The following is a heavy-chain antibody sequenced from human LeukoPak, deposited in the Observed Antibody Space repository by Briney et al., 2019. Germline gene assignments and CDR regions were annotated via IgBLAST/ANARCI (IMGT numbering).Heavy chain of an antibody. J-gene: IGHJ4*02. CDR1: GFTFSTSG. CDR3: AKAYCTRNGCFADF. V-gene: IGHV3-33*06. D-gene: IGHD2-8*01. CDR2: IWYDGSHE. Sequence: PGMSLGLSCAASGFTFSTSGMLWVRQAPGKGLDWVAVIWYDGSHEFYADSVKGRFAISRDNSKHTLYLQINRLRAEDTAIYYCAKAYCTRNGCFADFWGQGTLVTVSS.